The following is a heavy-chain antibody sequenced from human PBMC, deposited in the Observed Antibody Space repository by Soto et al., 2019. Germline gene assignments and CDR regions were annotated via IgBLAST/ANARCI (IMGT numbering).Heavy chain of an antibody. CDR2: IYYSGST. CDR3: ARGLPYSSSFDY. D-gene: IGHD6-6*01. CDR1: GGSISSGGYY. V-gene: IGHV4-31*03. J-gene: IGHJ4*02. Sequence: SETLSLTCTVSGGSISSGGYYWSWIRQHPGKGLEWIGYIYYSGSTYYNPSLKSRVTISVDTSKNQFSLKLSSVTAADTAVYYCARGLPYSSSFDYWGQGTLVTVSS.